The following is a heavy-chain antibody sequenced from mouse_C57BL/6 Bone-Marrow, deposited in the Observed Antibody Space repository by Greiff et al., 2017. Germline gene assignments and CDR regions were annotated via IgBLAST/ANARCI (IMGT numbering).Heavy chain of an antibody. CDR3: ARGELSPYAMAY. CDR2: INPYNGGT. Sequence: EVQLQQSGPVLVKPGASVKMSCKASGYTFTDYYMNWVKQSHGKSLEWIGVINPYNGGTSYNQKFKGKATLTVDKSSSTAYMELNSLTSDDSAVYYCARGELSPYAMAYWGQGTSVTVSA. D-gene: IGHD3-2*02. V-gene: IGHV1-19*01. CDR1: GYTFTDYY. J-gene: IGHJ4*01.